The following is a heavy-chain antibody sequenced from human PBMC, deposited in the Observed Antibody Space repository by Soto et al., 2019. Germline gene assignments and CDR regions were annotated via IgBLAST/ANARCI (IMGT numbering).Heavy chain of an antibody. CDR3: ARQRRSGGDSSGYLDY. J-gene: IGHJ4*02. D-gene: IGHD3-22*01. CDR2: IYPGDSDT. V-gene: IGHV5-51*01. CDR1: GYSFTSYW. Sequence: PGESLKISCKGSGYSFTSYWIGWVRQMPGKGLEWMGIIYPGDSDTRYSPSFQGQGTISADKSISTAYLQWSSLKASDTAVYYCARQRRSGGDSSGYLDYWGQGTLVTVSS.